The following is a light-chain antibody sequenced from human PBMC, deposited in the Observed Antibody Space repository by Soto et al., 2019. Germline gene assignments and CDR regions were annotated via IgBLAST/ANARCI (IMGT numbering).Light chain of an antibody. Sequence: QSALTQPPCASGSPGQSVTISCTGTSSDVGAYNYVSWYQQHPGKAPKLMIYEVSKRPSGVPDRFSGSKSGNTASLTVSGLQAEDEADYYCSSYAGNNIVLFGGGTKLTVL. CDR2: EVS. CDR1: SSDVGAYNY. J-gene: IGLJ3*02. CDR3: SSYAGNNIVL. V-gene: IGLV2-8*01.